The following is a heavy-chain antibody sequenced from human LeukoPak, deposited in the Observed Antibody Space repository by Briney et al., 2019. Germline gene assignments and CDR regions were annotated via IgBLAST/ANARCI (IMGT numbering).Heavy chain of an antibody. J-gene: IGHJ4*02. CDR3: ASFSSSSSSFDY. CDR1: GGSFSGYY. Sequence: PSETLSLTCAVYGGSFSGYYWSWIRQPPGKGLEWIGEINHSGSTNYNPSLKSRVTISVDTSKNQFSLKLSSVTAADTAVYYWASFSSSSSSFDYWGQGTLVTVSS. V-gene: IGHV4-34*01. D-gene: IGHD6-6*01. CDR2: INHSGST.